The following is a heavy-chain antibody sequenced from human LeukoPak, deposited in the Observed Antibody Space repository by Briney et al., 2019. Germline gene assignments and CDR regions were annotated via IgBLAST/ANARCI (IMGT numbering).Heavy chain of an antibody. CDR1: GYTFTGYY. Sequence: ASVKVSCKASGYTFTGYYMHWVRQAPGQGLEWMGWINPNSGGIKYAQKFQGRVTMTRDTSISTAYMELSRLRSDDTAVYYCARQELDDYWYFDLWGRGTLVTVSS. D-gene: IGHD1-26*01. V-gene: IGHV1-2*02. CDR3: ARQELDDYWYFDL. CDR2: INPNSGGI. J-gene: IGHJ2*01.